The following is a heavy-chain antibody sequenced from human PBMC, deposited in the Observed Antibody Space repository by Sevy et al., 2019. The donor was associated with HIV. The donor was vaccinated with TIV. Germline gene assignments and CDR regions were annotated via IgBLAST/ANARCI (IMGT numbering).Heavy chain of an antibody. CDR1: GFSFINAW. Sequence: GGSLRLSCAASGFSFINAWMNWVRQAPGKGLEWVGRIRSKADGGTADYAAPVKGRFIISRDDSENTLYLQMSSLRTEDTAIYYCTTVLGWEGTSDYWGQGTLVTVSS. V-gene: IGHV3-15*07. CDR3: TTVLGWEGTSDY. D-gene: IGHD1-26*01. J-gene: IGHJ4*02. CDR2: IRSKADGGTA.